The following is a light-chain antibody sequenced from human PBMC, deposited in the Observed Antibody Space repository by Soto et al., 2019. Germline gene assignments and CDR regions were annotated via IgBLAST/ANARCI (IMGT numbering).Light chain of an antibody. V-gene: IGKV1-5*01. CDR2: AAS. CDR3: QHNYSSRHM. CDR1: QSISTC. Sequence: DMQITQSPSPLSGSVGDRVTIPCRASQSISTCLDWYQQKPGKAPKLLIYAASSLQSGVPSTFSGSGSGTEFTLSISSLQPDDFATYFCQHNYSSRHMFGEGTKVDI. J-gene: IGKJ1*01.